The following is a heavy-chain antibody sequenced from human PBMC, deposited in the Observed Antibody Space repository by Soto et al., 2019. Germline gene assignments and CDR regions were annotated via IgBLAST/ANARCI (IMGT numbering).Heavy chain of an antibody. CDR1: GGSVSSGNYF. CDR3: AILTKPTAVTTAFRGGYGLDV. CDR2: IHSSGST. Sequence: SETLSLTCTVSGGSVSSGNYFWSWIRQPPGKGLEWIGYIHSSGSTNNNPSLKSRVTISVDTSRNQFSLKLTSVTAADTAVYYCAILTKPTAVTTAFRGGYGLDVWGQGTTVTVSS. D-gene: IGHD4-17*01. V-gene: IGHV4-61*01. J-gene: IGHJ6*02.